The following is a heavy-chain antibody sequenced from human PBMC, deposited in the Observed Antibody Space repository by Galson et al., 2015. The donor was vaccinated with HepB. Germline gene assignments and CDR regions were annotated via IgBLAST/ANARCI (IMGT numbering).Heavy chain of an antibody. CDR2: ISSSSSTI. V-gene: IGHV3-48*04. J-gene: IGHJ4*02. CDR3: ARDRRDYDDY. Sequence: SLRLSCAASGFTFSSYSMNWVRQAPGKGLEWVLYISSSSSTIYYADSVKGRFTISRDNAKNSLYLQMNSLRAEGTAVYYCARDRRDYDDYWGQGTLVTVSS. CDR1: GFTFSSYS.